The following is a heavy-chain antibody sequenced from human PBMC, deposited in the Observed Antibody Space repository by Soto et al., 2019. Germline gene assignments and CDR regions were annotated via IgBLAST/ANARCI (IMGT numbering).Heavy chain of an antibody. J-gene: IGHJ5*02. Sequence: QVQLAQSGAEVKKPGASVKVSCKASGYSFSDYDINWVRQATGQGPEWIGWMNPNSGNTGYAQKFQGRGTMTRNTSINTAYMELSSLGSEDTAVYYCARDNRYNWNDEGWFDPWGQGTLVTVSS. V-gene: IGHV1-8*01. CDR1: GYSFSDYD. CDR2: MNPNSGNT. D-gene: IGHD1-20*01. CDR3: ARDNRYNWNDEGWFDP.